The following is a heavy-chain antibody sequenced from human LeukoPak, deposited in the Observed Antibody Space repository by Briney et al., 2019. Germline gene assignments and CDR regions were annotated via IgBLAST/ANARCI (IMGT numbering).Heavy chain of an antibody. D-gene: IGHD2-2*01. CDR2: IYHSGST. CDR3: AREIVVVPAAYDY. V-gene: IGHV4-38-2*02. Sequence: SETLSLTCTVSGNSISSGYYWGWIRQPPGKGLEWIGSIYHSGSTYYNPSLKSLVTISVDTSKNQFSLKLSSVTAADTAVYYCAREIVVVPAAYDYWGQGTLVTVSS. J-gene: IGHJ4*02. CDR1: GNSISSGYY.